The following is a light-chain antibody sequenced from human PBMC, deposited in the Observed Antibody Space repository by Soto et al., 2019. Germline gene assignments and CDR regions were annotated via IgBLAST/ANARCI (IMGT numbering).Light chain of an antibody. CDR1: QRISSN. Sequence: EMVMTQSPATLSVSPGERATLSCRASQRISSNLAWYQQKPGQAPRLLIYGASTRATGIPARFSGSGSGTEFTLTISSLQSEDCAVYYCQQYNDLYTFGQGTKLEMK. CDR2: GAS. J-gene: IGKJ2*01. CDR3: QQYNDLYT. V-gene: IGKV3-15*01.